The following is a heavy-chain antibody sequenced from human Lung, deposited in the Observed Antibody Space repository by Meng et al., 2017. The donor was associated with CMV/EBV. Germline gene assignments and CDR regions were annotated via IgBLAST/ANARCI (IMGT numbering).Heavy chain of an antibody. Sequence: QVQLPESGPGLVKPSQTLSLTCTVSGGSISSGDYYWSWIRQPPGKGLEWIGYIYYSGSTYYNPSLKSRVTISVDTSKNQFSLKLSPVTTADTAVYYCARALDTAMVTFDYWGQGTLVTVSS. CDR2: IYYSGST. J-gene: IGHJ4*02. V-gene: IGHV4-30-4*08. CDR1: GGSISSGDYY. CDR3: ARALDTAMVTFDY. D-gene: IGHD5-18*01.